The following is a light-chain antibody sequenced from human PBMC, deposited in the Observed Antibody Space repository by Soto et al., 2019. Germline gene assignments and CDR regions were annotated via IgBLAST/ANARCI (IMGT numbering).Light chain of an antibody. Sequence: EIVLTQSPATLSLSPGERATLSCRASQNVRSYLAWYQQKPGQAPRLLIYDASTRATGIPARFSGSGSGTDFTLTISSLEPEDFAVYYCQQRSNWLFTFGPGTKVDIK. CDR3: QQRSNWLFT. CDR1: QNVRSY. J-gene: IGKJ3*01. V-gene: IGKV3-11*01. CDR2: DAS.